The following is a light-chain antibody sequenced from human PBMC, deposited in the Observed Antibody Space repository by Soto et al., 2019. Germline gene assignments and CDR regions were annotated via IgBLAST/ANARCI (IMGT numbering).Light chain of an antibody. V-gene: IGKV1-5*03. Sequence: DIEMTQSPSTLSGSVGDRVTITCRASQTISSWLAWYQKKTGKAPKILIYKASTLKSGVPSRLRGSGSGTEFTITISSMQTDDFATYYCQHYNSYPEAFGQGTKVDI. CDR1: QTISSW. CDR3: QHYNSYPEA. J-gene: IGKJ1*01. CDR2: KAS.